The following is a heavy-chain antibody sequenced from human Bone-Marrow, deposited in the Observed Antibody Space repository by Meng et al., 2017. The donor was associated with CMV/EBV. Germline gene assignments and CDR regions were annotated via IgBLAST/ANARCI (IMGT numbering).Heavy chain of an antibody. V-gene: IGHV3-7*01. CDR3: ARGGNSFWSGYFYGMDV. Sequence: GGSLRLSCAASGFTFSSYWMSWVRQAPGKGLEWVANIKQDGSEKYYVDSVKGRFTISRDNAKNSLYLQMNSLRAEDTAVYYWARGGNSFWSGYFYGMDVWGQGTTVTVSS. D-gene: IGHD3-3*01. CDR2: IKQDGSEK. CDR1: GFTFSSYW. J-gene: IGHJ6*02.